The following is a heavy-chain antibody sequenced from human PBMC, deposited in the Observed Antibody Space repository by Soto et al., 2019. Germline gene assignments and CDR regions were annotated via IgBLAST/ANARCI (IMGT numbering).Heavy chain of an antibody. CDR1: GFSFNTYG. CDR2: ISYDGSNQ. Sequence: GGSLRLSCAASGFSFNTYGMYWVRQAPGKGLEWVAAISYDGSNQYHADSVKGRFTISRDNSKSTLYLQMNSLRVEDTAVYYCAKDIVKYTYGACDCWGQGARVTVSS. J-gene: IGHJ4*02. V-gene: IGHV3-30*18. D-gene: IGHD5-18*01. CDR3: AKDIVKYTYGACDC.